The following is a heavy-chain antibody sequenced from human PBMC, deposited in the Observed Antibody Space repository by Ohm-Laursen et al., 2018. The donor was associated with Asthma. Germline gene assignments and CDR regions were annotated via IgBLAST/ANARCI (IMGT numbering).Heavy chain of an antibody. CDR2: IYSTGST. J-gene: IGHJ6*02. CDR3: ARDYRGAVVTHNRGMDV. V-gene: IGHV4-59*01. D-gene: IGHD4-23*01. CDR1: GASFSTYY. Sequence: SQTLSLTCTLSGASFSTYYWGWIRQPPGKGLERIGYIYSTGSTNYNPSLESRVTISIDTSTNQFSLKLSSVTAADTAVYYCARDYRGAVVTHNRGMDVWGQGTTVTVSS.